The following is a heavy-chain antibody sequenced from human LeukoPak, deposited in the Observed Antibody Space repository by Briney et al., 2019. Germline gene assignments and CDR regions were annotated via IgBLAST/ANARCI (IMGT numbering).Heavy chain of an antibody. J-gene: IGHJ6*02. CDR2: INPSGGTT. V-gene: IGHV1-46*01. D-gene: IGHD5-18*01. Sequence: ASVKVSCKASGYTFTNYYIHWVRQAPGQGLEWMGIINPSGGTTNYAQKFQGRVTMTRDTSTSTVYMELSSLRSEDTAVYYCARATERIQLWLQTNYYYYGMDVWGQGTTVTVS. CDR3: ARATERIQLWLQTNYYYYGMDV. CDR1: GYTFTNYY.